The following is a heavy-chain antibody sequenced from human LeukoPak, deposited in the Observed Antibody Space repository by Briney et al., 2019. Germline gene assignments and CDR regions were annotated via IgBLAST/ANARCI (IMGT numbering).Heavy chain of an antibody. CDR3: ARGQVPAARGYNWIDP. V-gene: IGHV4-34*01. CDR2: INARGDT. J-gene: IGHJ5*02. D-gene: IGHD2-2*01. Sequence: SETLSLTCAVYGWSFNDYYWNWIRQPPGKGLEWIGEINARGDTNYNPSLKSRVTISVDTSKKQFSLRLTSMIAADTALYYCARGQVPAARGYNWIDPWGQGTLVTVSS. CDR1: GWSFNDYY.